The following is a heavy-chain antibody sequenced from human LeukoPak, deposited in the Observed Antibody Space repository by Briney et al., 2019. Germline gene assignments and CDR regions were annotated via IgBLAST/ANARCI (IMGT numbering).Heavy chain of an antibody. Sequence: PSETLSLTCTVSGGSISNSYYFWGWIRQPPGKGLEWLAIIYYSGTTYYNPSLKSRLTISIDTSKNQFSLNLRSVTAADTAVCYCARRGLYGSSPFDPWGQGTLVTVSS. CDR1: GGSISNSYYF. CDR2: IYYSGTT. CDR3: ARRGLYGSSPFDP. D-gene: IGHD2-2*01. J-gene: IGHJ5*02. V-gene: IGHV4-39*01.